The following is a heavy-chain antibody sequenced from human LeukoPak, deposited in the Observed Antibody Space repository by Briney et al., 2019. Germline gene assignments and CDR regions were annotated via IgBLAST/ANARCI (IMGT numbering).Heavy chain of an antibody. V-gene: IGHV4-38-2*02. CDR2: IHHSGST. Sequence: SETLSLTCTVSGYSISSGYFWGWMRQPPGKGLEWIGSIHHSGSTYYNPSLKSRVTISIDTSKNHFSLKLSSVTAADTAVYYCARGRTYYDILTGPPRENNWFDPWGQGTLVTVSS. D-gene: IGHD3-9*01. CDR3: ARGRTYYDILTGPPRENNWFDP. J-gene: IGHJ5*02. CDR1: GYSISSGYF.